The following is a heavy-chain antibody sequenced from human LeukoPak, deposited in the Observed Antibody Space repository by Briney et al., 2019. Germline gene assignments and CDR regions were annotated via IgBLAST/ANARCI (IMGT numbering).Heavy chain of an antibody. CDR1: GGSFSGYY. CDR2: IDHGESA. Sequence: TSETLSLTCSVYGGSFSGYYWTWIRQPPGKGLEWIGEIDHGESANHSPSLKSRLTLSVDTSKSQLSLRLNSVTAADTATYYCARRYSSGFYYFDYWGQGALVTVSS. V-gene: IGHV4-34*01. CDR3: ARRYSSGFYYFDY. D-gene: IGHD6-19*01. J-gene: IGHJ4*02.